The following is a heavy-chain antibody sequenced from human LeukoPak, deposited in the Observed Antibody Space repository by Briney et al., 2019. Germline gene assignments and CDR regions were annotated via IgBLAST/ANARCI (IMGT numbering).Heavy chain of an antibody. CDR2: ISYDGSNK. V-gene: IGHV3-30-3*01. J-gene: IGHJ6*02. CDR3: ARAIYDFWSGYFYYYYGMDV. CDR1: GFTFSSYA. Sequence: GGSLRLSCAASGFTFSSYAMRWVRQAPGKWLEWVAVISYDGSNKYYADSVKGRFTISRDNSKNTLYLQMNSLRAEDTAVYYCARAIYDFWSGYFYYYYGMDVWGQGTTVTVSS. D-gene: IGHD3-3*01.